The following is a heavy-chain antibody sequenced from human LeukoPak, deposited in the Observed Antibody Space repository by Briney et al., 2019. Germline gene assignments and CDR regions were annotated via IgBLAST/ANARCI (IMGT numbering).Heavy chain of an antibody. D-gene: IGHD6-13*01. CDR3: ARDGTAPGLYFDL. Sequence: GGSLRLSCAVSGFTFSDYWMNWVRQAPGKGLEWVASINQNGGEKYYVDSVKGRFTISREHPRNSLYLQMSSLRAEDTAVYYCARDGTAPGLYFDLWGQGTLVTVSS. CDR1: GFTFSDYW. CDR2: INQNGGEK. J-gene: IGHJ4*01. V-gene: IGHV3-7*01.